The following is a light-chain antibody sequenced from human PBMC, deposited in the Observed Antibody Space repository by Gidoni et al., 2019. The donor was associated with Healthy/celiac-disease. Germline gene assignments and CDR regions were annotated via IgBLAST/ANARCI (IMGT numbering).Light chain of an antibody. Sequence: DIVMTQSPLPLPVTPGEPASTSCRSSQSLLHSNGYNYLDWYLQKPGQSPQLLIYLGSNRASGVPDRFSSSGSGTDFTLKISRVEAEDVGVYYCMQALQTPMYTFGQGTKLEIK. CDR3: MQALQTPMYT. CDR2: LGS. CDR1: QSLLHSNGYNY. J-gene: IGKJ2*01. V-gene: IGKV2-28*01.